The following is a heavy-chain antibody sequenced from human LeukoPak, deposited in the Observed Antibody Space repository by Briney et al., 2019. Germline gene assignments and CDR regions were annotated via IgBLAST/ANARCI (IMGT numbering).Heavy chain of an antibody. Sequence: SETLSLNCTVSGGSISSGSYYWSWIRQPAGKGLEWIGRIYTSGSTNYNPSLKSRVTISVDTSENQFSLKLSSVTAADTAVYYCAREIAVAGLDYWGQGTLVTVSS. J-gene: IGHJ4*02. CDR2: IYTSGST. CDR1: GGSISSGSYY. V-gene: IGHV4-61*02. D-gene: IGHD6-19*01. CDR3: AREIAVAGLDY.